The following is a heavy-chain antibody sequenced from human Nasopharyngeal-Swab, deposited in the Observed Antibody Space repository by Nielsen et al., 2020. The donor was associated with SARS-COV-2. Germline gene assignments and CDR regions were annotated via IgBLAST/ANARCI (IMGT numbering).Heavy chain of an antibody. V-gene: IGHV4-61*02. CDR1: GGSISSGSYY. J-gene: IGHJ3*02. CDR2: IYTSGST. CDR3: ARARSGAFDI. D-gene: IGHD7-27*01. Sequence: SETLSLTCTVSGGSISSGSYYWSWIRQPAGKGLERIGRIYTSGSTNYNPSLKSRVTISVDTSKNQFSLKLSSVTAADTAVYYCARARSGAFDIWGQGTMVTVSS.